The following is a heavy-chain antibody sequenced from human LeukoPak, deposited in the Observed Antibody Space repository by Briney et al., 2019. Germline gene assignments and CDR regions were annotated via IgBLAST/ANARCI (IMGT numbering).Heavy chain of an antibody. J-gene: IGHJ4*02. CDR1: GFTISSYG. CDR3: AKDASQAVGWYRLLYGVEGFDY. D-gene: IGHD2-2*02. V-gene: IGHV3-30*18. Sequence: GGTLRLSCAASGFTISSYGMHWVRQAPAKGQERVAVISYDGSNKYNADSVKDRFTISRDNSTNTLYLQMNSLRAEDTSVYYCAKDASQAVGWYRLLYGVEGFDYWGQGTLVSVSS. CDR2: ISYDGSNK.